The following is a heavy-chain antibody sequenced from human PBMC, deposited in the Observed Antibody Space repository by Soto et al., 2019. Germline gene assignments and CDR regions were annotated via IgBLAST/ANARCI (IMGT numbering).Heavy chain of an antibody. CDR2: IYYSGST. V-gene: IGHV4-39*01. CDR3: ASGRNYYDSSGYYSANFDY. D-gene: IGHD3-22*01. Sequence: SETLSLTCTVSGGCISSSSYYWGLIRQPPGKGLEWIGSIYYSGSTSYNPSLKSRVTISVDPSKNYFSLKLSSVTAADTAVYYCASGRNYYDSSGYYSANFDYWGQGPLVTVSS. CDR1: GGCISSSSYY. J-gene: IGHJ4*02.